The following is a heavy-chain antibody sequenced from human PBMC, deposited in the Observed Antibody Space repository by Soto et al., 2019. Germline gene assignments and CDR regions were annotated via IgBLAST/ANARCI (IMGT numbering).Heavy chain of an antibody. D-gene: IGHD1-1*01. V-gene: IGHV1-8*01. CDR3: ARAPPWNVLYYYMDV. J-gene: IGHJ6*03. CDR2: MNPNSGNT. Sequence: ASVKVSCKASGYTFTSYDINWVRQATGQGLEWTGWMNPNSGNTGYAQKFQGRVTMTRNTSISTAYMELSSLRSEDTAVYYCARAPPWNVLYYYMDVWGKGTTVTVSS. CDR1: GYTFTSYD.